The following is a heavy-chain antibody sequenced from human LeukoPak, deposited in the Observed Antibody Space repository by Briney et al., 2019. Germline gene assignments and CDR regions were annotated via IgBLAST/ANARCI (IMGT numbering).Heavy chain of an antibody. CDR1: GGSFSGYY. J-gene: IGHJ4*02. D-gene: IGHD2-21*01. V-gene: IGHV4-34*01. CDR2: INHSGST. Sequence: SETLSLTCAVYGGSFSGYYWSWIRQPPGKGLEWIGEINHSGSTNYNPSLKSRVTISVDTSKNQFSLKLSSVTAADTAVYYCARGPVFTKANFDYWGQGTLVTISS. CDR3: ARGPVFTKANFDY.